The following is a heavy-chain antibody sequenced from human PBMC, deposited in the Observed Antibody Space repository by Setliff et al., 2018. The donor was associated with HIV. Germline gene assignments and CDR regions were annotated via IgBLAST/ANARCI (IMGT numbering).Heavy chain of an antibody. CDR2: IIPVFGTT. CDR3: ARGGVYYYDSSGWSMDY. CDR1: GGTFSSYA. J-gene: IGHJ4*02. Sequence: ASVKVSCKASGGTFSSYAISWVRQAPGQGLDWMGGIIPVFGTTNDAQKFQGRVTITADESTSTAYMELSSLRSEDTAVYYCARGGVYYYDSSGWSMDYWGQGTRVTVSS. V-gene: IGHV1-69*13. D-gene: IGHD3-22*01.